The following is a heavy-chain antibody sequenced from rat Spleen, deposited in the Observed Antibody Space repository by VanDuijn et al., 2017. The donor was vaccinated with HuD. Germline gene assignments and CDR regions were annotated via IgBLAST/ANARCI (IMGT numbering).Heavy chain of an antibody. CDR1: GFTLSDYS. J-gene: IGHJ2*01. CDR2: ISYDGSTT. V-gene: IGHV5-7*01. Sequence: EVQLVESGGDLVQPGRSLKLSCAASGFTLSDYSMAWVRQAPKKGLEWVATISYDGSTTHYRDSVKGRFTILRDNAKSTLYLQMNSLRSEDTATYYCTRNLGTYYGYSPHSFDYWGQGVMVTVSS. D-gene: IGHD1-9*01. CDR3: TRNLGTYYGYSPHSFDY.